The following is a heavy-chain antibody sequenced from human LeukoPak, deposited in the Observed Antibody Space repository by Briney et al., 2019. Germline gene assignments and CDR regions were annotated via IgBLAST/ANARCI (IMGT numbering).Heavy chain of an antibody. D-gene: IGHD2/OR15-2a*01. CDR1: GGSISSGGYY. J-gene: IGHJ5*02. CDR2: IYHSGST. V-gene: IGHV4-30-2*01. Sequence: SETLSLTCTVSGGSISSGGYYWSWIRQPPGKGLEWIGYIYHSGSTYYNPSLKSRVTISVDTSKNQFSLKLSSVTAADTAVYYCTSFTFGHNWFDPWGQGTLVTVSS. CDR3: TSFTFGHNWFDP.